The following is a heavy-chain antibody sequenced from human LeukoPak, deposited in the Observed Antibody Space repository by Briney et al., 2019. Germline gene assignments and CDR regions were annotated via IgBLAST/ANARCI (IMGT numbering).Heavy chain of an antibody. CDR1: GFTFSSYW. CDR3: ARGDFWSGPFTDAFDI. CDR2: IKGDGSEK. V-gene: IGHV3-7*04. J-gene: IGHJ3*02. Sequence: GGSLRLSCAASGFTFSSYWMSWVRQAPGKGLEWVANIKGDGSEKFYVDSVKGRFTISRDNAKNSLYLKMNRLRGEDTAVYYCARGDFWSGPFTDAFDIWGQGTMVTVSS. D-gene: IGHD3-3*01.